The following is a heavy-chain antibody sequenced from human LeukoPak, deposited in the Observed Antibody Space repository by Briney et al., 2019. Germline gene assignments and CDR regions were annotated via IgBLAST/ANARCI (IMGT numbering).Heavy chain of an antibody. CDR3: ARGGRLYYDILTGYYKAGASYGMDV. CDR1: GGSFSGYY. CDR2: INHSGST. D-gene: IGHD3-9*01. Sequence: NPSETLSLTCAVYGGSFSGYYWSWIRQPPGKGLEWIGEINHSGSTNYNPSLKSRVTISVDTSKNQFSLKLSSVTAADTAVHYCARGGRLYYDILTGYYKAGASYGMDVWGQGTTVTVSS. V-gene: IGHV4-34*01. J-gene: IGHJ6*02.